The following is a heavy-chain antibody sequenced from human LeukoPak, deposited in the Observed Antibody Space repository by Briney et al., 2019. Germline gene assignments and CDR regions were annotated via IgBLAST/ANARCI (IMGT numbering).Heavy chain of an antibody. D-gene: IGHD2-15*01. Sequence: SETLSLTCTVSGGSISSGGYYWSWIRQHPGTGLEWIGYIYYSGSTYYNPSLKSRVTISVDTSKNQFSLKLSSVTAADTAVYYCARDALGYCSGGSCSHFDYWGQGTLVTVSS. V-gene: IGHV4-31*03. CDR2: IYYSGST. CDR3: ARDALGYCSGGSCSHFDY. J-gene: IGHJ4*02. CDR1: GGSISSGGYY.